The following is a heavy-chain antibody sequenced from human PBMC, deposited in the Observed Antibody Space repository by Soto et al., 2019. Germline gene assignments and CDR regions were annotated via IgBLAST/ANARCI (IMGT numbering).Heavy chain of an antibody. CDR2: ISYDGSNQ. V-gene: IGHV3-30*18. CDR1: GFTFSSYG. D-gene: IGHD2-15*01. J-gene: IGHJ4*02. CDR3: AKGQGVVVAATPYYD. Sequence: QVQLVESGGGVVQPGRSLRLSCAASGFTFSSYGMHWVRQAPGKGLEWVAVISYDGSNQYYADSVKSRFTISRDNSKNTLYLQMNSLSAEDTAVYYCAKGQGVVVAATPYYDWGQGTLVTVSS.